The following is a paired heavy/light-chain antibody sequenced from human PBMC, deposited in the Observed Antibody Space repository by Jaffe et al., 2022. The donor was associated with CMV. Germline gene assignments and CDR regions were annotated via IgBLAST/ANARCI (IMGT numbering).Heavy chain of an antibody. J-gene: IGHJ6*02. CDR2: ISWNSGSI. CDR3: AKDTSANHHPIAAAVHYYYGMDV. Sequence: EVQLVESGGGLVQPGRSLRLSCAASGFTFDDYAMHWVRQAPGKGLEWVSGISWNSGSIGYADSVKGRFTISRDNAKNSLYLQMNSLRAEDTALYYCAKDTSANHHPIAAAVHYYYGMDVWGQGTTVTVSS. V-gene: IGHV3-9*01. D-gene: IGHD6-13*01. CDR1: GFTFDDYA.
Light chain of an antibody. J-gene: IGLJ3*02. CDR1: TGAVTSGYY. CDR3: LLYYGGAQPWV. V-gene: IGLV7-43*01. CDR2: STS. Sequence: QTVVTQEPSLTVSPGGTVTLTCASSTGAVTSGYYPNWFQQKPGQAPRALIYSTSNKHSWTPARFSGSLLGGKAALTLSGVQPEDEAEYYCLLYYGGAQPWVFGGGTKLTVL.